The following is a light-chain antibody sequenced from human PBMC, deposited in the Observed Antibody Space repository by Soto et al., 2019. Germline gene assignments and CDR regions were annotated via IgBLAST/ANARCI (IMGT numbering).Light chain of an antibody. Sequence: QSVLTQPASVSGSPGQSITISCTGTSSDVGGYNYVSWYQQHPGKAPKLMIYEVSNRPSGVSNRFSGSKSGNTASLTISGLQAEDEADYYCSSYTNINTRACVFGTGTKVTV. CDR3: SSYTNINTRACV. CDR1: SSDVGGYNY. J-gene: IGLJ1*01. CDR2: EVS. V-gene: IGLV2-14*01.